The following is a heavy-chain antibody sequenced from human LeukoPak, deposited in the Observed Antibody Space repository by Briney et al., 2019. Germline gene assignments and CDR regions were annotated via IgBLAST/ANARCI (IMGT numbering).Heavy chain of an antibody. V-gene: IGHV3-21*04. CDR3: ARPPWGNWFDP. J-gene: IGHJ5*02. CDR2: ISSSSSYI. Sequence: GGSLRLSCAASGFTFSSYSMSWVRQAPGKGLEWVSSISSSSSYIYYADSVKGRFTISRDNAKNSLYLQMNSLRAADTAVYYCARPPWGNWFDPWGQGTLVTVSS. D-gene: IGHD7-27*01. CDR1: GFTFSSYS.